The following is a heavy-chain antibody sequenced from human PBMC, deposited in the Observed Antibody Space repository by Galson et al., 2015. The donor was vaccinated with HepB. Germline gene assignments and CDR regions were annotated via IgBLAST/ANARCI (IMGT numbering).Heavy chain of an antibody. J-gene: IGHJ3*02. V-gene: IGHV3-33*01. CDR1: GFTFSSYG. D-gene: IGHD5-24*01. CDR2: IWYDGSNK. CDR3: ARDVLARDGYNWSSLWRGAFDI. Sequence: SLRLSCAASGFTFSSYGMHWVRQAPGKGLEWVAVIWYDGSNKYYADSVKGRFTISRDNSKNTLYLQMNSLRAEDTAVYYCARDVLARDGYNWSSLWRGAFDIWGQGTMVTVSS.